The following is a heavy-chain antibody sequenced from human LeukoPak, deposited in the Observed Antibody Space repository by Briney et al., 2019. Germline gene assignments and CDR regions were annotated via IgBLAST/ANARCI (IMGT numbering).Heavy chain of an antibody. Sequence: GASVKVSCKASGYTFTSYYMHWVRRAPGQGLEWMGIINPSGGSTSYAQKFQGRVTMTRDTSTSTVYMELSSLRSEDTAVYYCARASHDYGDYSHFDYWGQGTLVTVSS. J-gene: IGHJ4*02. D-gene: IGHD4-17*01. CDR1: GYTFTSYY. V-gene: IGHV1-46*01. CDR3: ARASHDYGDYSHFDY. CDR2: INPSGGST.